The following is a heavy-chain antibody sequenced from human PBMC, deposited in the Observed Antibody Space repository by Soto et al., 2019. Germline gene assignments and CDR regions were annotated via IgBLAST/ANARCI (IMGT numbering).Heavy chain of an antibody. J-gene: IGHJ3*02. Sequence: QVTLKESGPVLVKPTETLRLTCTVSGFSLTNARLGVSWIRQPPGKALEWLGHIFSNDDNSYSASLKTRLTISKGSSNSQVFLTMSNMVHVDTATSYCARIWDDSTAYYSHDGAFDIWGQGTMVTVSS. CDR1: GFSLTNARLG. V-gene: IGHV2-26*01. CDR3: ARIWDDSTAYYSHDGAFDI. D-gene: IGHD3-22*01. CDR2: IFSNDDN.